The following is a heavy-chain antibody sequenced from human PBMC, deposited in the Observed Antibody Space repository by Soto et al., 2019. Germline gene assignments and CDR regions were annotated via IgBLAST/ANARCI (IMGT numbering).Heavy chain of an antibody. V-gene: IGHV4-4*02. D-gene: IGHD5-18*01. CDR2: IYHSGST. CDR3: ARDRGGTAMGQFDY. Sequence: QVQLQESGPGLVKPSGTLSLTCAVSGGSISSSNWWSWVHQPTGKGLEWIGEIYHSGSTNYNPPLKSRNTLSEINAKNALSLKMRSVTAADTAVYYWARDRGGTAMGQFDYWGRGTLVTVSS. CDR1: GGSISSSNW. J-gene: IGHJ4*02.